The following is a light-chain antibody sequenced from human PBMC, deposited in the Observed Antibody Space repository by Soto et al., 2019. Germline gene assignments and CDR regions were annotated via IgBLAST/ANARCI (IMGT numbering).Light chain of an antibody. J-gene: IGKJ2*01. CDR2: AAS. CDR1: QGISNY. Sequence: DIQMTHSPSSLSASVGDRVTITCRASQGISNYLALYQQKPGKVPKLLLYAASTLQSGVPSRFSVSGSVTDFTRTLITLQTEDVATYYCQKYNSAPYTFGQGTKLEIK. CDR3: QKYNSAPYT. V-gene: IGKV1-27*01.